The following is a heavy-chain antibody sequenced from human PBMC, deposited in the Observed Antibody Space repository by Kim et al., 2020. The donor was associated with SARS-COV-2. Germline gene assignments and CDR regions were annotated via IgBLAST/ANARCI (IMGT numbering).Heavy chain of an antibody. CDR1: GYSFTSYW. V-gene: IGHV5-10-1*01. CDR2: IDPSDSYT. D-gene: IGHD3-3*01. J-gene: IGHJ6*02. CDR3: ARHMVEWLSYGMDV. Sequence: GESLKISCKGSGYSFTSYWISWVRQMPGKGLEWIGSIDPSDSYTNYSPSFQGHVTISADKSISTAYLQWSSLKASDTAMYYCARHMVEWLSYGMDVWGQGTTVTVSS.